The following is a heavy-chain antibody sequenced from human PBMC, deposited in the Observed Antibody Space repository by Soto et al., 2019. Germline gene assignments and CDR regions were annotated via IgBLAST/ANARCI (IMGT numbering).Heavy chain of an antibody. CDR2: IKSKTDGGTT. Sequence: EVQLVESGGGLVKPGGSLRLSCAVSGFTFDKVWMNWVRQAPGKGLEWVGRIKSKTDGGTTDYAAPVKGRFTISRDDSKNMLYLQMNSLKTADTGMYFCITGRDELPYWGQGTLVTASS. CDR3: ITGRDELPY. J-gene: IGHJ4*02. D-gene: IGHD1-26*01. V-gene: IGHV3-15*07. CDR1: GFTFDKVW.